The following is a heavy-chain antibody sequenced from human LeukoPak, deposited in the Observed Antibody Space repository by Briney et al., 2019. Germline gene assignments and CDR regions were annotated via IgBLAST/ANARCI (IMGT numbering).Heavy chain of an antibody. CDR2: IIPILGIA. CDR1: GGTFSSYA. CDR3: ARAGYSSGWYWVGWFDP. D-gene: IGHD6-19*01. J-gene: IGHJ5*02. V-gene: IGHV1-69*04. Sequence: SVKVSCKASGGTFSSYAISWVRQAPGQGLEWMGRIIPILGIANYAQKFQGRVTITADKSTSTAYMELSSLRSEDTAVYYCARAGYSSGWYWVGWFDPWGQGTLVTVSS.